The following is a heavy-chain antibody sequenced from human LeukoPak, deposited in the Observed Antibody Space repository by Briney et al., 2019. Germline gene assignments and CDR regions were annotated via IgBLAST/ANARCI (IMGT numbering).Heavy chain of an antibody. V-gene: IGHV3-23*01. D-gene: IGHD1-26*01. Sequence: GGSLRLSCAASGFTFSSYAMSWVRQAPGRGLEWVSAISGSGGSTYYADSVKGRFTISRDNSKNTLYLQMNSLRAEDTAVYYCAKAGNLGGSDYLYYYYYMDVWGKGTTVTISS. CDR1: GFTFSSYA. J-gene: IGHJ6*03. CDR2: ISGSGGST. CDR3: AKAGNLGGSDYLYYYYYMDV.